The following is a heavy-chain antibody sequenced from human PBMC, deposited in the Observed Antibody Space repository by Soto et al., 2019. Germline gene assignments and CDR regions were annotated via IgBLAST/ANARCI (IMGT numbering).Heavy chain of an antibody. D-gene: IGHD3-16*01. CDR3: ARRFTDYYFDY. CDR1: GFTFSSYA. V-gene: IGHV3-23*01. CDR2: ITGSGGST. J-gene: IGHJ4*02. Sequence: GGSLRLSCVASGFTFSSYALSWVRQAPGKGLEWVSVITGSGGSTYYADSVKGRFTISRDNSKNTLYLQVNSLRAEDTAVYYCARRFTDYYFDYWGQGTLVTVSS.